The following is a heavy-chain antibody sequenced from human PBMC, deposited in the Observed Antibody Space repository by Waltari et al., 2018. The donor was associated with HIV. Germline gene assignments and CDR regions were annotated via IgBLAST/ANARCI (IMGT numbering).Heavy chain of an antibody. CDR2: IYSGCST. CDR3: ARGFGCGGDCYYFDY. CDR1: GFSVRSNY. D-gene: IGHD2-21*02. V-gene: IGHV3-53*01. J-gene: IGHJ4*02. Sequence: EVQLVESGGGLIQPGGSLRPSCAASGFSVRSNYMSWVRQAPGKGLDGVSCIYSGCSTDYADSVKGRFTISRDKSNNTLYLQMNSLRAEDTAVYYCARGFGCGGDCYYFDYWGQGTLVTVSS.